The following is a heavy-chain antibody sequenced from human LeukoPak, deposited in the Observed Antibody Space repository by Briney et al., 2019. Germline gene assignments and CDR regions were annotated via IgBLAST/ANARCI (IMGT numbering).Heavy chain of an antibody. V-gene: IGHV4-4*07. J-gene: IGHJ4*02. CDR1: GGSISSYY. CDR3: ARDAYGDYGLDY. CDR2: IYSSGTI. Sequence: ASETLSLTCSVSGGSISSYYWSWIRQPAGKGLEWIGRIYSSGTITHNPSLQSRVTISVDTSKNQFSLKLSSVTAADTAVYYCARDAYGDYGLDYWGQGTLVTVSS. D-gene: IGHD4-17*01.